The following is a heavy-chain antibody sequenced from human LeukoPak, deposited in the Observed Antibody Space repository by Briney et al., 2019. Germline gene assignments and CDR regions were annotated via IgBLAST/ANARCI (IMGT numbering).Heavy chain of an antibody. CDR2: ISTSGDTT. J-gene: IGHJ4*02. Sequence: GGSLGLSCAASGFTFSSYAMSWVRQAPGKGLEWVSGISTSGDTTSYADSVRGRFTISRDNPRNTPYMQMSSLTDADTAVYYCAIMHRYYDGSGYWVHWGQGALVTVSS. D-gene: IGHD3-22*01. CDR3: AIMHRYYDGSGYWVH. CDR1: GFTFSSYA. V-gene: IGHV3-23*01.